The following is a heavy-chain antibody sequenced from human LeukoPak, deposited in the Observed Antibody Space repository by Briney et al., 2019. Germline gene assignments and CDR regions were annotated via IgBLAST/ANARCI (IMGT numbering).Heavy chain of an antibody. V-gene: IGHV3-7*01. Sequence: GGSLRLSCAASGFTFSSYWMSWVRQAPGKGLEWVANIKQDGSEKYYVDSVKGRFTISRDNAKNSLYLQMNSLRAEDTAVYYCARGGIAIFGVGIGAFDIWGQVTMVTVSS. D-gene: IGHD3-3*01. CDR3: ARGGIAIFGVGIGAFDI. J-gene: IGHJ3*02. CDR2: IKQDGSEK. CDR1: GFTFSSYW.